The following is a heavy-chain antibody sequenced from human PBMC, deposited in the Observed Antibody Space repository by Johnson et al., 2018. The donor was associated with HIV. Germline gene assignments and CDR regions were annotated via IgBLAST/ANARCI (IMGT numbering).Heavy chain of an antibody. V-gene: IGHV3-30*02. CDR3: AKVVAAYYNFWSGDHPDAFDV. D-gene: IGHD3-3*01. CDR2: IRYDGSNK. CDR1: GFTFSSYG. Sequence: QVQLVESGGGVVQPGGSLRLSCAASGFTFSSYGMHWVRQAPGKGLEWVAFIRYDGSNKYYADSVKGRFTISRDNSKNTLYLQMNSLRAEDTAMYYCAKVVAAYYNFWSGDHPDAFDVWGQGTMVTVSS. J-gene: IGHJ3*01.